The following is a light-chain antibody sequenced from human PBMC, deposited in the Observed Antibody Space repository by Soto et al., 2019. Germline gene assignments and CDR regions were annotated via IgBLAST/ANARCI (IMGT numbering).Light chain of an antibody. CDR1: QSVSSTC. V-gene: IGKV3-20*01. J-gene: IGKJ1*01. Sequence: EIVLTQSPGTLSLSPGERATLSCRASQSVSSTCLAWYQEKPGQAPRLLIYDVSSRATGIPDRFSGSGSGTDFTLTISRLEPEDVAVYYCQQYYSSPWTFGQGTKVEIK. CDR3: QQYYSSPWT. CDR2: DVS.